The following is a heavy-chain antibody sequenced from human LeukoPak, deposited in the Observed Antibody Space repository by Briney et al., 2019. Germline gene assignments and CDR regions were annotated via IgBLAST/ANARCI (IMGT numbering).Heavy chain of an antibody. CDR3: ARAGAAVTMFFDF. CDR1: GYTFSDYG. D-gene: IGHD4-17*01. J-gene: IGHJ4*02. CDR2: IGAYNDNT. Sequence: ASVKVSCKASGYTFSDYGITWVRQAPGQGVEWMGWIGAYNDNTNYAQKFQGRVTLTTDTSTSTAYMELRSLTSDDTALYYCARAGAAVTMFFDFWGQGTLVTVSS. V-gene: IGHV1-18*01.